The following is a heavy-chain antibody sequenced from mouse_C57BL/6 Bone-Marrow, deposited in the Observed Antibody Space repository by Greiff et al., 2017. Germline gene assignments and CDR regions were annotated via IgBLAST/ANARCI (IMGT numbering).Heavy chain of an antibody. V-gene: IGHV1-52*01. D-gene: IGHD1-1*01. CDR3: ARFRYYYGSSL. CDR1: GYTFTSYW. Sequence: VQLQQPGAELVRPGSSVKLSCKASGYTFTSYWMHWVKQRPIQGLEWIGNIDPSDSETHYNQKFKDKATLTVDKSSSTAYMQLSSLTSEDSAVYYCARFRYYYGSSLWGQGTTLTVSS. CDR2: IDPSDSET. J-gene: IGHJ2*01.